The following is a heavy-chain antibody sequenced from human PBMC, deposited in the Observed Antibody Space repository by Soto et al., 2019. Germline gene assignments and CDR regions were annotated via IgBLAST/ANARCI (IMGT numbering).Heavy chain of an antibody. V-gene: IGHV3-74*01. J-gene: IGHJ4*02. CDR2: INGDGSST. CDR3: ARGARNYYYFDC. Sequence: EVQLVESGGGLVQPGGSLRLSCVASGFTFSNYWIHWVRQAPGKGLVWVSRINGDGSSTNYGDSVKGQFTISRDNAKNTVYLQMTSLRVEDTAVYCCARGARNYYYFDCWGQGTLVTVSS. CDR1: GFTFSNYW. D-gene: IGHD1-7*01.